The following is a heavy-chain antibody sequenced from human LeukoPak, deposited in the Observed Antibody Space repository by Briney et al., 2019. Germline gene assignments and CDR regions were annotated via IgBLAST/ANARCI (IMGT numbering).Heavy chain of an antibody. Sequence: QTGGSLRLSCAASGFTFSSYWMSWVRQAPGKGLEWVANIKQDGSEKYYVDSVKGRFTISRDNAKNSLYLQMNSLRAEDTAVYYCARARRNDAYYYYGMDVWGQGTTVTVSS. V-gene: IGHV3-7*03. D-gene: IGHD1-1*01. CDR1: GFTFSSYW. CDR2: IKQDGSEK. CDR3: ARARRNDAYYYYGMDV. J-gene: IGHJ6*02.